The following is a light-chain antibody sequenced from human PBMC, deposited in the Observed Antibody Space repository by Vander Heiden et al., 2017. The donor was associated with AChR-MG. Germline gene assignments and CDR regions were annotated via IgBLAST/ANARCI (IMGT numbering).Light chain of an antibody. J-gene: IGLJ3*02. CDR3: SSYTSSSTWV. V-gene: IGLV2-14*03. CDR2: DVS. Sequence: QSTLTQPAFVSGAPGSSISISCTGTSSDVGGYNYVSWYQQHPGKAPKLMIYDVSNRPSGVSNRFSGSKSGDTASLTISGLQAEDEADYYCSSYTSSSTWVFGGGTKLTVL. CDR1: SSDVGGYNY.